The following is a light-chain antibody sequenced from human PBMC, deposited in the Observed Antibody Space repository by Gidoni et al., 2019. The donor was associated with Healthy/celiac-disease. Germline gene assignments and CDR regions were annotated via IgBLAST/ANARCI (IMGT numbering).Light chain of an antibody. V-gene: IGKV3-20*01. Sequence: ETAFTQSSGTLSLSPGERATLSCRASQSVSSSYLAWYQQKPGQAPRLLIYGASSRATGIPDRFSGSGSGTDFTLTISRLEPEDFAVYYCQQYGSSPSTFGQGTKLEIK. CDR3: QQYGSSPST. J-gene: IGKJ2*01. CDR1: QSVSSSY. CDR2: GAS.